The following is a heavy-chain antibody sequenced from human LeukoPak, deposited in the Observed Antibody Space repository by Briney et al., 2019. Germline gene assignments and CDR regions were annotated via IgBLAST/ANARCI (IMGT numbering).Heavy chain of an antibody. CDR1: GFTVSSNY. Sequence: GGSLRLSCAASGFTVSSNYMSWVRQAPGKGLEWVSLIYSGGTTYYADSVKGRFTISRDNSKNTLHLQMSSLRAEDTAVYYCVKPDSSGYFGYHWGRGTLVTVSS. J-gene: IGHJ4*02. D-gene: IGHD3-22*01. V-gene: IGHV3-66*04. CDR2: IYSGGTT. CDR3: VKPDSSGYFGYH.